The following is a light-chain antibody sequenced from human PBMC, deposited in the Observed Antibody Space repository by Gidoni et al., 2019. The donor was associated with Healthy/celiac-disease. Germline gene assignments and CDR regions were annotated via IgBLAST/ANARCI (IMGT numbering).Light chain of an antibody. V-gene: IGLV3-1*01. CDR3: QAWDSSTVV. Sequence: SYKLTQPPSVSVSPGQTASITCSGENLGDKYACWYQQKPGQSPVLVIYQDSKRLSGIPERFSGSNSGNTATLTISGTQAMDEADYFCQAWDSSTVVFGGGTKLTVL. CDR2: QDS. J-gene: IGLJ2*01. CDR1: NLGDKY.